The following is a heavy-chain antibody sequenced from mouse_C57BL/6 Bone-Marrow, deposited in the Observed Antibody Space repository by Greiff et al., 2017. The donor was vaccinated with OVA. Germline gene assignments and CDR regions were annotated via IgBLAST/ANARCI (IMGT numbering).Heavy chain of an antibody. CDR3: ARPYDYDEGWAMDY. D-gene: IGHD2-4*01. V-gene: IGHV1-82*01. Sequence: VQLQESGPELVKPGASVKISCKASGYAFSSSWMNWVKQRPGKGLEWIGRIYPGDGDTNYNGKFKGKATLTADKSSSTAYMQLSSLTSEDSAVYFCARPYDYDEGWAMDYWGQGTSVTVSS. J-gene: IGHJ4*01. CDR2: IYPGDGDT. CDR1: GYAFSSSW.